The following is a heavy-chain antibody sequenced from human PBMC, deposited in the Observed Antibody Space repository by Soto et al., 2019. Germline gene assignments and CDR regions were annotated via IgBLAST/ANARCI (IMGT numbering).Heavy chain of an antibody. CDR3: ARGLSAATVVTCDFDY. J-gene: IGHJ4*02. Sequence: QVHLQESGPGLVKPSQTLSLTCTVSGGSISSSDYYWSWIRQPPGKGLEWIGYIYSSGNTYYNPSLQRRLTISVDTSKNQFSLKLKSVTAADTALYYCARGLSAATVVTCDFDYWGQGTLVTVYS. V-gene: IGHV4-31*03. D-gene: IGHD4-17*01. CDR1: GGSISSSDYY. CDR2: IYSSGNT.